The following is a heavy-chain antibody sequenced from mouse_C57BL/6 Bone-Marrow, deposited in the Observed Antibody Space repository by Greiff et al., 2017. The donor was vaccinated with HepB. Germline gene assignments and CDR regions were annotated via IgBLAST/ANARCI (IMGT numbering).Heavy chain of an antibody. CDR3: AKGGLEGWYFDV. V-gene: IGHV2-5*01. CDR1: GFSLTSYG. D-gene: IGHD2-2*01. J-gene: IGHJ1*03. CDR2: IWRGGST. Sequence: VKLQESGPGLVQPSQSLSITCTVSGFSLTSYGVHWVRQSPGKGLEWLGVIWRGGSTDYNAAFMSRLSITKDNSKSQVFFKMNSLQAGDTAIYYCAKGGLEGWYFDVWGTGTTVTVSS.